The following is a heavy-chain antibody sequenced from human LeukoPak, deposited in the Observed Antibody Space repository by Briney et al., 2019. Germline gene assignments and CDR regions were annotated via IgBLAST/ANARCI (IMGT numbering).Heavy chain of an antibody. CDR3: ARVGKQEAGRNWFDP. J-gene: IGHJ5*02. D-gene: IGHD1-26*01. V-gene: IGHV1-69*04. CDR1: GGTFSSYA. CDR2: IIPILGIA. Sequence: GASVMVSCKASGGTFSSYAIRWVRQAPGQGLEWMGRIIPILGIANYAQKFQGRVTITADKSTSTAYMELSSLRSEDTAVYYCARVGKQEAGRNWFDPWGQGTLVTVSS.